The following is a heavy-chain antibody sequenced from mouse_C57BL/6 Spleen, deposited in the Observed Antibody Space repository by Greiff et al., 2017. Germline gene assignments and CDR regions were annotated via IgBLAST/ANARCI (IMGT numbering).Heavy chain of an antibody. CDR2: INYDGIST. CDR1: GFTFSDYY. CDR3: ARGRYGNFFDY. Sequence: VQLVESEGGLVQPGSSMKLSCTASGFTFSDYYMAWVRQVPEKGLEWVANINYDGISTYYLDSLNSRFIISRDNAKNILYLQMSSLKSEDTATYYCARGRYGNFFDYWGQGTTLTVSS. D-gene: IGHD2-1*01. V-gene: IGHV5-16*01. J-gene: IGHJ2*01.